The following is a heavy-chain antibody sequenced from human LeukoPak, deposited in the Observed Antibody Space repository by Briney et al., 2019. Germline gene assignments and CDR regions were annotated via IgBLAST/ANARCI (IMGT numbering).Heavy chain of an antibody. CDR2: ISYDGSNK. J-gene: IGHJ6*04. CDR1: GFTFSSYG. Sequence: PGGSLRLSCAASGFTFSSYGMHWVRQAPGKGLKWVAVISYDGSNKYYADSVKGRFTISRDNSKNTLYLQMNSLRAEDTAVYYCAKDLYYGSAHYGMDVWGKGTTVTVSS. V-gene: IGHV3-30*18. CDR3: AKDLYYGSAHYGMDV. D-gene: IGHD3-10*01.